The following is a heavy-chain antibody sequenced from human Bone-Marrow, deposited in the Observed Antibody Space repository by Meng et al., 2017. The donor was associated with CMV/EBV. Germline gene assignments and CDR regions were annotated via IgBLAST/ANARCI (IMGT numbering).Heavy chain of an antibody. CDR1: GFTFRSYG. V-gene: IGHV3-30*02. CDR3: AKDRWPIRH. J-gene: IGHJ4*02. D-gene: IGHD3-3*02. CDR2: ILYDESNK. Sequence: GGSLRLSCAASGFTFRSYGMHWVRQAPGKGLEWVAFILYDESNKYYGDSVKGRFTIFRDNAYNTLFLQMDSLRAEDTAVYYCAKDRWPIRHWGQGTLVTFSS.